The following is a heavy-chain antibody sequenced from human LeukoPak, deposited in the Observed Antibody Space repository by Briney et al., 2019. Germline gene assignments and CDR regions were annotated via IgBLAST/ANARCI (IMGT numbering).Heavy chain of an antibody. CDR2: IKSKTDGGTT. Sequence: GGSLRLSCAASGFTFSNAWMSWVRQAPGKGLEWVGRIKSKTDGGTTDYAAPVEGRFTISRDDSKNTLYLQMNSLKTEDTGVYYCSTPRGYRYDYWGQGTLVTVSS. V-gene: IGHV3-15*01. J-gene: IGHJ4*02. CDR3: STPRGYRYDY. CDR1: GFTFSNAW. D-gene: IGHD5-18*01.